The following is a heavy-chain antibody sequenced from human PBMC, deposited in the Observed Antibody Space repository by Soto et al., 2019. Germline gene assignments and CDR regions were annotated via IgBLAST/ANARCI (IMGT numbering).Heavy chain of an antibody. V-gene: IGHV3-33*01. Sequence: GGSLRLSCAASGFTFSSYGMHWVRQAPGKGLEWVAVIWYDGSNKYYADSVKGRFTISRDNSKNTLYLQMNSLRAEDTAVYYCARGGDRQQLVERYDAHINAGDHFDYWGQGTLVTVSS. CDR3: ARGGDRQQLVERYDAHINAGDHFDY. CDR1: GFTFSSYG. J-gene: IGHJ4*02. D-gene: IGHD6-13*01. CDR2: IWYDGSNK.